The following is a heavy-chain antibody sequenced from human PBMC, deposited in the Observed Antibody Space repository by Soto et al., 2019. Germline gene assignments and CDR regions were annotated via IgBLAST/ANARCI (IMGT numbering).Heavy chain of an antibody. CDR3: ASSLAYCGGDCYSNSGMDV. D-gene: IGHD2-21*02. Sequence: QVQLVQSGAAVKKPGSSVKVSCKASGGTFSSYAISWVRQAPGQGLEWMGGIIPIFGTANYAQKFQGRVTITADESTSXAXXGLSSLRSEDTAVYYCASSLAYCGGDCYSNSGMDVWGQGTTVTVSS. J-gene: IGHJ6*02. CDR1: GGTFSSYA. V-gene: IGHV1-69*12. CDR2: IIPIFGTA.